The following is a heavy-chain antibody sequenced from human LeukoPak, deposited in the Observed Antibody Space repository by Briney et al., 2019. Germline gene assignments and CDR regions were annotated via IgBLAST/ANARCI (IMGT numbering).Heavy chain of an antibody. V-gene: IGHV3-21*04. CDR3: AKDVDTASGV. Sequence: GGSLRLSCTASGFTFGDYAMSWVRQAPGKGLEWVSFISTSSSYIHYADSVKGRFTISRDNAKNSLYLQMNSLRAEDTAVYYCAKDVDTASGVWGKGTTVTVSS. J-gene: IGHJ6*04. CDR2: ISTSSSYI. D-gene: IGHD5-18*01. CDR1: GFTFGDYA.